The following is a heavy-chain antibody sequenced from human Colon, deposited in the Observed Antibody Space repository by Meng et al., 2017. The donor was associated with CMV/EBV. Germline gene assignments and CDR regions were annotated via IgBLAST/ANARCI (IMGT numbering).Heavy chain of an antibody. Sequence: TISWVRQAPGQGLEWMGRIIPGLGIINYAQRFQGRVTITADMSMTTAYMDLNSLTSEDTAVYFCALFPATFTDYHDWGGRYKYFDYWGQGTLVTVSS. CDR3: ALFPATFTDYHDWGGRYKYFDY. V-gene: IGHV1-69*02. J-gene: IGHJ4*02. D-gene: IGHD2-21*01. CDR2: IIPGLGII. CDR1: T.